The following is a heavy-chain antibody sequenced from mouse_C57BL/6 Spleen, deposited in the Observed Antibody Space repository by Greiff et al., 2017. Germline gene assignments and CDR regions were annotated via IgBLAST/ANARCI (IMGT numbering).Heavy chain of an antibody. CDR3: ARNGYSLYAMDY. D-gene: IGHD2-3*01. CDR2: VSYSGST. CDR1: GYSITSGYD. J-gene: IGHJ4*01. V-gene: IGHV3-1*01. Sequence: DVKLVESGPGMVKPSQSLSLTCTVTGYSITSGYDWHWIRHFPGNKLEWMGYVSYSGSTNYNPSLKSRISITHDTSKNHFFLKLNSVTTEDTATYYCARNGYSLYAMDYWGQGTSVTVSS.